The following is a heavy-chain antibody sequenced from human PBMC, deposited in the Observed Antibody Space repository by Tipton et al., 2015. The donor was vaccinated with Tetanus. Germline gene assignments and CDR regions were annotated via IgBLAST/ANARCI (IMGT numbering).Heavy chain of an antibody. J-gene: IGHJ3*02. V-gene: IGHV4-39*01. CDR1: GGSINPYY. CDR2: VYYDGSA. CDR3: TRLSSSANDAHGFDI. D-gene: IGHD2-8*01. Sequence: TLSLTCTVSGGSINPYYWSWIRQPPGEGLEWIASVYYDGSAYTNPSLKSRIAISIDTSGSQFSLKVHSVTAADTAFYYCTRLSSSANDAHGFDIWGQGTMVTVSS.